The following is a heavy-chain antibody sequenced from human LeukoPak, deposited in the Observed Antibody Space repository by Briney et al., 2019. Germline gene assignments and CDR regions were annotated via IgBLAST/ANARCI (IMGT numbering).Heavy chain of an antibody. Sequence: PGGSLRLSCAASGFTFSSYSMNWVRQAPGKGLEWVSSISSSSSYIYYADSVKGRFTISRDNAKNSLYLQMNSLRAEDTAVYYCARGGITFGGVIGYFDYWGQGTLVTVSS. CDR2: ISSSSSYI. CDR1: GFTFSSYS. D-gene: IGHD3-16*02. J-gene: IGHJ4*02. CDR3: ARGGITFGGVIGYFDY. V-gene: IGHV3-21*01.